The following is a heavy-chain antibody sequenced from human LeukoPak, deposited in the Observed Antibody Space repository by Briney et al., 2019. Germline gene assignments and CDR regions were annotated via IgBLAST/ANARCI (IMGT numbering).Heavy chain of an antibody. V-gene: IGHV4-59*01. Sequence: PSETLSLTCTVSGGSISSYYWSWIRQPPGKGLEWIGYIYYSGSTNYNPSLKSRVTISVDTSKNQFSLKLSSVTAADTAVYYCARDGADYWGQGTLVTVPS. CDR1: GGSISSYY. CDR2: IYYSGST. J-gene: IGHJ4*02. CDR3: ARDGADY.